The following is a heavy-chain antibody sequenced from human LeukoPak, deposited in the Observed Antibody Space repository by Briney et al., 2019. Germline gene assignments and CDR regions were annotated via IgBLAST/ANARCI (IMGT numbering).Heavy chain of an antibody. CDR1: GFTFSSYG. Sequence: GGSLRLSCAASGFTFSSYGMHWVRQAPGKGLEWVAVISYDGINKYYADSVKGRFTISRDNSKNTLYLQMNSLRAEDTAVYYCAREYGAVLRYFDWLLTPFDYWGQGTLVTVSS. D-gene: IGHD3-9*01. CDR2: ISYDGINK. V-gene: IGHV3-30*03. J-gene: IGHJ4*02. CDR3: AREYGAVLRYFDWLLTPFDY.